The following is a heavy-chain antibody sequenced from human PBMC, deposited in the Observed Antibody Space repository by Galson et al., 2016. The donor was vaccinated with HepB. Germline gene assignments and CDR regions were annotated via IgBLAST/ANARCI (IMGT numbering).Heavy chain of an antibody. CDR3: ANRLPGVSPGRN. Sequence: SLRLSCAASGFTFSSYAMSWVRQAPGKGLEWVSVIGSTGIDTHYADSVRGRFTISRDNSKNPLYLQMNSLRAEDTAVYYCANRLPGVSPGRNWGQGTLVTVSS. V-gene: IGHV3-23*01. D-gene: IGHD2-21*01. J-gene: IGHJ4*02. CDR2: IGSTGIDT. CDR1: GFTFSSYA.